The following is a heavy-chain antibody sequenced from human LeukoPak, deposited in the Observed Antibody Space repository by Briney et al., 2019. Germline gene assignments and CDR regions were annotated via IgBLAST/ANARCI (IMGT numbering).Heavy chain of an antibody. J-gene: IGHJ4*02. Sequence: SVKVSCKASGGTFSNYAISWVRQAPGQGLECMGGIILIFGTANYAQKFQGRVTITADESTSTAYMELSSLRSEDTAVYYCARGEVPPHYFDFWGQGTLVTVSS. CDR3: ARGEVPPHYFDF. CDR1: GGTFSNYA. V-gene: IGHV1-69*13. CDR2: IILIFGTA.